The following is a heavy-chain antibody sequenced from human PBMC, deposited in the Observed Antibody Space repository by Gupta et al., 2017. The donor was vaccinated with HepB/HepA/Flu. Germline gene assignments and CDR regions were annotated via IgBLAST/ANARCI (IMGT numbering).Heavy chain of an antibody. J-gene: IGHJ2*01. Sequence: QVQLQQWGAGLLKPSETLSLTCAVYGGSFSGYYWSWIRQPPGKGLEWIGEINDSGRTNYNPSLKSRVTISVDTSKNQFSLKLTSVTAADTAEYSCARGGGYAFQYFDLWGRGTLVTVSS. CDR2: INDSGRT. V-gene: IGHV4-34*01. CDR1: GGSFSGYY. CDR3: ARGGGYAFQYFDL. D-gene: IGHD5-12*01.